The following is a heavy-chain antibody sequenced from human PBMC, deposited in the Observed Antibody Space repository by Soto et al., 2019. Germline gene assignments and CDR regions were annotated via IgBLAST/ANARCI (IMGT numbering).Heavy chain of an antibody. J-gene: IGHJ6*02. CDR1: GYTFTSYA. CDR3: ARVSTTFWSGYYPTYYGMDV. Sequence: ASVKVSCKASGYTFTSYAMHWVRQAPGQRLEWMGWINAGNGNTKYSQKFQGRVTITRDTSASTAYMELSSLRSEDTAVYYCARVSTTFWSGYYPTYYGMDVWGQGTTVTVYS. V-gene: IGHV1-3*01. D-gene: IGHD3-3*01. CDR2: INAGNGNT.